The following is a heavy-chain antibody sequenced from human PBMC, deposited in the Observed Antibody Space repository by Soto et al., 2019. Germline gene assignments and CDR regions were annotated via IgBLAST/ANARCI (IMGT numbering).Heavy chain of an antibody. CDR3: ARGGVDSSGWCIGYYYYGMDV. CDR1: GGTFSSYA. D-gene: IGHD6-19*01. Sequence: ASVKVSCKASGGTFSSYAISWVRQAPGQGLEWMGGIIPIFGTANYAQKFQGRVTITADESTSTAYMELSSLRSEDTAVYYCARGGVDSSGWCIGYYYYGMDVWGQGTTVTVSS. V-gene: IGHV1-69*13. J-gene: IGHJ6*02. CDR2: IIPIFGTA.